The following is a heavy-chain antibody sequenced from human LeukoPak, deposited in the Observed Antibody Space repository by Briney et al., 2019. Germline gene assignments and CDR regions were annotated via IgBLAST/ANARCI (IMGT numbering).Heavy chain of an antibody. J-gene: IGHJ5*02. CDR1: GGSISSSSYY. V-gene: IGHV4-39*01. D-gene: IGHD1-14*01. CDR3: ARIINLSPKWFDP. CDR2: IYYSGST. Sequence: SETLSLTCTVSGGSISSSSYYWGWIRQPPGKGLEWIGSIYYSGSTYYNPSLKSRVAISVDTSKNQFSLKLSSVTAADTAVYYCARIINLSPKWFDPWGQGTLVTVSS.